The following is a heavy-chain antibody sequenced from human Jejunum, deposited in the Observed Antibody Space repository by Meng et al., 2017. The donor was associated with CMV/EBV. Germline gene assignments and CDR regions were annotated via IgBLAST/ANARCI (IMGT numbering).Heavy chain of an antibody. V-gene: IGHV1-69*01. Sequence: RSFVISWVQQDPGQEPEWMGGIIPMFTTAKYSQKFRGRVTITADESTSTAYMEVSSLRPEDTAVYYCAKDIRGSGLFDHYYGLDVWGQGTTVTVSS. CDR1: RSFV. CDR2: IIPMFTTA. CDR3: AKDIRGSGLFDHYYGLDV. D-gene: IGHD3-3*01. J-gene: IGHJ6*02.